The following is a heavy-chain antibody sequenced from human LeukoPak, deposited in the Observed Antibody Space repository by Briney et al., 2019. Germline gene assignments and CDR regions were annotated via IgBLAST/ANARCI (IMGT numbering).Heavy chain of an antibody. J-gene: IGHJ5*02. CDR2: IYTSGST. CDR3: ARDRSYGSRTNWFDP. CDR1: GGSISSGSYC. Sequence: SETLSLTCAVSGGSISSGSYCWSWVRQPAGGGLEWIGSIYTSGSTNYNPSLKSRVTISVDTSKNQCSLKLSSVTAADTAVYYCARDRSYGSRTNWFDPWGLGTLVTVSA. D-gene: IGHD5-18*01. V-gene: IGHV4-61*02.